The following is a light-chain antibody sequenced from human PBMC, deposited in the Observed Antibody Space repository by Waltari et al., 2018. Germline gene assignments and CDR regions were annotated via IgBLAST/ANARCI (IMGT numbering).Light chain of an antibody. CDR1: PSIGSS. CDR2: RAS. J-gene: IGKJ1*01. CDR3: QQYNNWSPGT. V-gene: IGKV3D-15*01. Sequence: ETVVTQSPGTLSVSPGERATLSCRTSPSIGSSLAWYQQKPGQSPRLLIYRASTRATGIPARFSGSGSETEFTLTISSLQSEDSAVYYCQQYNNWSPGTFGQGTKVEVK.